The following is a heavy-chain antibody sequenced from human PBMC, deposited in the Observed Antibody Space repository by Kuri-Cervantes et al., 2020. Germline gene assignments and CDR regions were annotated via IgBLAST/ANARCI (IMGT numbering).Heavy chain of an antibody. CDR3: ARGGGVFVYGMDV. CDR2: INHSGST. Sequence: SETLSLTCAVYGGSFSGYYWSWIRQPPGKGLEWIGEINHSGSTNYNPSLKSRVTISVDRSKNQFSLKLSSVTAADTAVYYCARGGGVFVYGMDVWGQGTTVTVSS. D-gene: IGHD3-16*01. CDR1: GGSFSGYY. V-gene: IGHV4-34*01. J-gene: IGHJ6*02.